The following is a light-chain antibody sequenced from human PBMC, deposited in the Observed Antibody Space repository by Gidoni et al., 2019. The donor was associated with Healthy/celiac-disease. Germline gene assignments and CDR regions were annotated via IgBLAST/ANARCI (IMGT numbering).Light chain of an antibody. CDR2: DAS. V-gene: IGKV1-33*01. J-gene: IGKJ2*02. CDR3: QQRGT. CDR1: QDISNY. Sequence: DIQMTQSPSSLSASVGDRVTITCQASQDISNYLNWYQQKPGKAPKLLIYDASNLETGVPSRFSGSGSGTDFTFTIRRLQSEDIATYYCQQRGTFGQGTKLEIK.